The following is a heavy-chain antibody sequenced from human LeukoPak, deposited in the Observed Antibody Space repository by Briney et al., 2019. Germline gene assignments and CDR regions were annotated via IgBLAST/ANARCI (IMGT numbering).Heavy chain of an antibody. CDR1: GFTFSSNW. Sequence: PGGSLRLSCATSGFTFSSNWMSWVRQTPEKGLEWVANIKQDGYEKYYVDSVKGRFTISRDNAKNSLYLQMNSLRADDTAIYYCARDKIVGPTTLDYWGQGTLVTVSS. J-gene: IGHJ4*02. D-gene: IGHD1-26*01. CDR3: ARDKIVGPTTLDY. V-gene: IGHV3-7*01. CDR2: IKQDGYEK.